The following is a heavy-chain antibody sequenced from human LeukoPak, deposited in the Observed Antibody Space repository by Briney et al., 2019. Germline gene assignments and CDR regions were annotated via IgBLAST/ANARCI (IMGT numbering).Heavy chain of an antibody. CDR2: IDHSGST. V-gene: IGHV4-38-2*02. Sequence: SETLSLTCTVSGDSISSGYYWGWIRQPPGKGLEWIGIIDHSGSTYYNPSLKSRVTISVDTSKNQFSLKLSSVTAADTAVYYCASSGSYYANDAFDIWGQGTMVTVSS. CDR3: ASSGSYYANDAFDI. CDR1: GDSISSGYY. J-gene: IGHJ3*02. D-gene: IGHD1-26*01.